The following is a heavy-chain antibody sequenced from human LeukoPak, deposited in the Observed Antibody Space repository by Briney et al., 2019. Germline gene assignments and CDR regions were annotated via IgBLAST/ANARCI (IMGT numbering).Heavy chain of an antibody. CDR1: DDSISYYY. CDR3: TRGAGWLIDY. J-gene: IGHJ4*02. Sequence: SETLSLTCPVPDDSISYYYRGGIRQPPGKGMEWIGYFHNSGTSTYNPSLKSRVTISADTSKNQFSLKLNSLTTADTAVYYCTRGAGWLIDYWGQGILVTVSS. V-gene: IGHV4-59*01. D-gene: IGHD3-16*01. CDR2: FHNSGTS.